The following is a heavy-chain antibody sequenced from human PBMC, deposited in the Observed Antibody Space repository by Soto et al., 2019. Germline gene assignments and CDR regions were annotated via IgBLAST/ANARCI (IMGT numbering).Heavy chain of an antibody. D-gene: IGHD3-10*01. CDR3: ARDRALRGFDY. Sequence: QVQLVQSGAEVKKPGSSVKVSCKASGGTFTSNAISWVRQAPGQGLEWMGTVLPVVGTTNYAPKFRGRLTITADDSSSTAYMELRSLKSEDTAVYYCARDRALRGFDYWGQGTLVTVSS. V-gene: IGHV1-69*18. CDR2: VLPVVGTT. CDR1: GGTFTSNA. J-gene: IGHJ4*02.